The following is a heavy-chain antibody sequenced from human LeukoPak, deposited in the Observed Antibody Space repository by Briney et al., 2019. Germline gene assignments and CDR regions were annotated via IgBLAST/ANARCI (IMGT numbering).Heavy chain of an antibody. V-gene: IGHV4-59*12. CDR2: IYHSGST. D-gene: IGHD7-27*01. J-gene: IGHJ4*02. Sequence: SETLSLTCTVSGDSISRYYWSWIRQPPGEGLEWIGYIYHSGSTYYNPSLKSRVTISVDRSKNQFSLKLSSVTAADTAVYYCASTAGDPSYWGQGTLVTVSS. CDR3: ASTAGDPSY. CDR1: GDSISRYY.